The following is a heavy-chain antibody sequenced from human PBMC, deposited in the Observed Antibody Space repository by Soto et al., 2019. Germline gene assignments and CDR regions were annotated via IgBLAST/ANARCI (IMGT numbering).Heavy chain of an antibody. CDR1: GGSISSYY. CDR3: ARVDGGYDSQHFDY. V-gene: IGHV4-59*01. Sequence: SETLSLTCTVSGGSISSYYWSWIRQPPGKGLEWIGYIYYSGSTNYNPSLKSRVTISVDTSKNQFSLKLSSVTAADTAVYYCARVDGGYDSQHFDYWGQGTLVTVSS. D-gene: IGHD5-12*01. J-gene: IGHJ4*02. CDR2: IYYSGST.